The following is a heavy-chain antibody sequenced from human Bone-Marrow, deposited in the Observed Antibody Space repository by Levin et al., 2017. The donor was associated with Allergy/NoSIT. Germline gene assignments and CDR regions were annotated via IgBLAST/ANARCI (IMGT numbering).Heavy chain of an antibody. D-gene: IGHD5-18*01. CDR2: IYLSGST. CDR3: ARVAGYSFGYYFDH. CDR1: GGSISSGGYS. Sequence: PSETLSLTCAVSGGSISSGGYSWSWIRQPPGKGLEWIGNIYLSGSTNDNPSLKSRVTISVDRSNNQFSLKLSPVTAADTAVYYCARVAGYSFGYYFDHWGQGTLVTVSS. J-gene: IGHJ4*02. V-gene: IGHV4-30-2*01.